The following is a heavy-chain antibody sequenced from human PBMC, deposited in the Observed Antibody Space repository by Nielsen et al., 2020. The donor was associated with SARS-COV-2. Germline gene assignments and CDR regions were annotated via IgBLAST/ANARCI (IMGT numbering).Heavy chain of an antibody. D-gene: IGHD1-26*01. V-gene: IGHV1-8*01. Sequence: ASVKVSCKASGYTFTSYDINWVRQATGQGLEWMGWIDPNNGNTGYTQKFQGRVTMTRDNSISTAYMELSSLRSDDTAVYYCARMDVGPTFEKWFDPWGQGTLVTVSS. J-gene: IGHJ5*02. CDR1: GYTFTSYD. CDR2: IDPNNGNT. CDR3: ARMDVGPTFEKWFDP.